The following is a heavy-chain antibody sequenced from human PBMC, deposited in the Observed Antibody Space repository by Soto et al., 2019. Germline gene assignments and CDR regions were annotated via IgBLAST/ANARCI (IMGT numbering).Heavy chain of an antibody. D-gene: IGHD3-22*01. V-gene: IGHV1-69*01. Sequence: QVQLVQSGAEVKKPGSSVKVSCKASGGTFSSYAISCVRQAPGQGLEWMGGIIPIFGTSNYAQKFQGRVTITADESTSAAYMELSSLRSEDTAVYYCARKYYYDSSGYYYLDYWGQGTLVTVSS. CDR3: ARKYYYDSSGYYYLDY. CDR2: IIPIFGTS. J-gene: IGHJ4*02. CDR1: GGTFSSYA.